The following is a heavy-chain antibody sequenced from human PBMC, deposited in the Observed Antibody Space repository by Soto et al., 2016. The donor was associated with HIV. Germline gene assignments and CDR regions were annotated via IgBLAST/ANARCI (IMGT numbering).Heavy chain of an antibody. CDR2: IYYSGST. D-gene: IGHD6-13*01. V-gene: IGHV4-39*01. CDR3: ARTRRYSSSWYYFDF. Sequence: QVQLQESGPGLVKPSETLSLTCTVSGGSISSSSYYWGWIRQPPGKGLEWIGSIYYSGSTYYNPSLKSRVTISVDVPKNQVSLKLSSVTAADTAVFYXARTRRYSSSWYYFDFWGQGTLVTVSS. J-gene: IGHJ4*02. CDR1: GGSISSSSYY.